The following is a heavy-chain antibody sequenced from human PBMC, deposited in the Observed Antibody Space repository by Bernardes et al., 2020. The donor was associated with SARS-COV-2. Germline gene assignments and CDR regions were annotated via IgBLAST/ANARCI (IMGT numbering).Heavy chain of an antibody. CDR1: GFTFSTYA. CDR2: IWYDGSDK. CDR3: AREKYTSGYYYFDY. J-gene: IGHJ4*02. V-gene: IGHV3-33*01. D-gene: IGHD6-19*01. Sequence: GGSLRLSCAASGFTFSTYAMHWVRQAPGKGLEWVAVIWYDGSDKYYGDSVKGRFTISRDNSKNTLYLQMNSLRDEDTAVYYCAREKYTSGYYYFDYWGQGTLVTVSS.